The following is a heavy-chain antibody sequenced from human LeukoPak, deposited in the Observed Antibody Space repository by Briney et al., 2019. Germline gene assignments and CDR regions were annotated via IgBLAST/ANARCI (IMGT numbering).Heavy chain of an antibody. CDR3: ARVTYYYDSSGYSEAAFDI. Sequence: SGTLSLTCAVSGGSISSSNWWSWVRQPPGEGLEWIGEIYHSGSTNYNPSLKSRVTISVDKSKDQFSLKLSSVTAADTAVYYCARVTYYYDSSGYSEAAFDIWGQGTMVTVSS. V-gene: IGHV4-4*02. CDR1: GGSISSSNW. J-gene: IGHJ3*02. D-gene: IGHD3-22*01. CDR2: IYHSGST.